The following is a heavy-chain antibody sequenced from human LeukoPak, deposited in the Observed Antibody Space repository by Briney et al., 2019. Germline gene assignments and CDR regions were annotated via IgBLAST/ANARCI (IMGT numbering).Heavy chain of an antibody. D-gene: IGHD3-9*01. CDR3: ARRARPYYDILHLDY. CDR2: IYPGDSDT. Sequence: PGESLKISCKGSGYSFTSYWIGWVRQMPGKGLEGMGIIYPGDSDTRYSPSFQVQVTISADKSIRTAYLQWSSLKASDTAMYYCARRARPYYDILHLDYWGQGTLVTVSS. V-gene: IGHV5-51*01. J-gene: IGHJ4*02. CDR1: GYSFTSYW.